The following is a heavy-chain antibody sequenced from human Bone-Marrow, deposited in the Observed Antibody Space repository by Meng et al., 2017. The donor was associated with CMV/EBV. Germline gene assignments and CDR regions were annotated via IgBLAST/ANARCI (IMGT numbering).Heavy chain of an antibody. Sequence: ASVKVSCKASGYTFTSFYMQWVRQAPGQGLEWMGVINPSGGSTNYAQKFRGRVIMTRDTSTSTVYMELSSLRSEDTAVYYCASHSGYNDLYYYYGMDVWGQGPTVTVSS. D-gene: IGHD3-22*01. CDR2: INPSGGST. CDR3: ASHSGYNDLYYYYGMDV. V-gene: IGHV1-46*01. CDR1: GYTFTSFY. J-gene: IGHJ6*01.